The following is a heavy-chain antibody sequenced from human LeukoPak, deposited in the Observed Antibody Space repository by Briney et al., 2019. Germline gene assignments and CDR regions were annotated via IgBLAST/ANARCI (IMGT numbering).Heavy chain of an antibody. CDR1: GYSFTSYW. V-gene: IGHV5-51*01. CDR3: ARHWAGEQYSNYGFDY. Sequence: GESLKISCKGSGYSFTSYWIGWVRQMPGKGLEWMGIIYPGDSDTRYSPSFQGQVTISADKSISTAYQQWSSLKASDTAMYYCARHWAGEQYSNYGFDYWGQGTLVTVSS. J-gene: IGHJ4*02. D-gene: IGHD4-11*01. CDR2: IYPGDSDT.